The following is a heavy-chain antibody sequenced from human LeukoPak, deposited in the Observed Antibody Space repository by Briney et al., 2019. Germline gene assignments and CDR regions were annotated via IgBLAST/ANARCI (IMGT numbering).Heavy chain of an antibody. Sequence: AGGSLRLSCAASGFTFSNYAMSWVRQAPGRGLEWVSAISDSGGSTYYADSVKGRFTISRDNSKNTLYPQMNSLRAEDTAIYYCAKSSSSWYRFDYWGQGILVTVSS. J-gene: IGHJ4*02. V-gene: IGHV3-23*01. CDR2: ISDSGGST. CDR1: GFTFSNYA. CDR3: AKSSSSWYRFDY. D-gene: IGHD6-13*01.